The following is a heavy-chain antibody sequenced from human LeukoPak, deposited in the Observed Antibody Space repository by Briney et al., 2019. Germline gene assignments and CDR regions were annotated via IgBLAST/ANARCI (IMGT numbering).Heavy chain of an antibody. CDR2: ISNSSSYI. CDR3: ARGVGSSSSSDAFDI. D-gene: IGHD6-6*01. Sequence: GGSLRLSCAASGFSFSSYSMNWVRQAPGKGLEWVSSISNSSSYIYYADSVKGRFTISRDNAKNSLYLQMNSLRAEDTAVYYCARGVGSSSSSDAFDIWGQGTMVTVSS. V-gene: IGHV3-21*01. CDR1: GFSFSSYS. J-gene: IGHJ3*02.